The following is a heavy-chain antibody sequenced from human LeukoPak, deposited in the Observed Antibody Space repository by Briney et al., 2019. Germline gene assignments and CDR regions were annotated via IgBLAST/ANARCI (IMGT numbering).Heavy chain of an antibody. V-gene: IGHV1-24*01. CDR1: GYTLTELS. J-gene: IGHJ3*02. CDR2: FDPEDGET. CDR3: ATDQGGSYDRAFDI. D-gene: IGHD1-26*01. Sequence: ASVKVSCKVSGYTLTELSMHWVRQAPGKGLEWMGGFDPEDGETIYAQKFQGRVTMTEDTSTDTAYMELSSLRSEDTAVYYCATDQGGSYDRAFDIWGQGTMVTVSS.